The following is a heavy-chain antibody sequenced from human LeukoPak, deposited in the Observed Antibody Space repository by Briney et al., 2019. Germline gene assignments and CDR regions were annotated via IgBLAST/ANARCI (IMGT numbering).Heavy chain of an antibody. J-gene: IGHJ4*02. CDR1: GFTFSSYW. Sequence: PGGSLRLSCAASGFTFSSYWMHWVRQAPGKGLAWVSRINSDGSSTSYADSVKGRFTISRDNAKNTLYLQMNSLRAEDTAVYYCTIVAIPFDYWGQGTLVTVSS. CDR2: INSDGSST. V-gene: IGHV3-74*01. D-gene: IGHD2-2*02. CDR3: TIVAIPFDY.